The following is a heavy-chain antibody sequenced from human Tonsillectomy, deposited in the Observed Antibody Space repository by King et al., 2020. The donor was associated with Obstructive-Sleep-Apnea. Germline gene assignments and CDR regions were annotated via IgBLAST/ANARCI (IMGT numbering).Heavy chain of an antibody. Sequence: DVQLVESGAEVKKPGESLKISCKGSGYSFTSYWIGWVRQMPGKGLEWMGIIYPGDSDTRHSPSFQGQVTISADKSISTAYLQWSSLKASDTAMYYCARPRIVGATRDAFDIWGQGTMVTVSS. CDR1: GYSFTSYW. CDR2: IYPGDSDT. CDR3: ARPRIVGATRDAFDI. D-gene: IGHD1-26*01. J-gene: IGHJ3*02. V-gene: IGHV5-51*01.